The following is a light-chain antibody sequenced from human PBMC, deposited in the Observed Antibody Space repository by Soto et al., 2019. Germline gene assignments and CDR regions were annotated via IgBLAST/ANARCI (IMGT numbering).Light chain of an antibody. CDR3: QQYGSSPLT. CDR1: QSVGNNY. V-gene: IGKV3-20*01. Sequence: NVLTQSPGTLSFSPGGRGTLSFRASQSVGNNYLVWYQQKPGQAPRFLMYDASTRATGIPDRFSGSGSGTDFTLTISRLEPEDFAVYYCQQYGSSPLTFGGGTKVDIK. J-gene: IGKJ4*01. CDR2: DAS.